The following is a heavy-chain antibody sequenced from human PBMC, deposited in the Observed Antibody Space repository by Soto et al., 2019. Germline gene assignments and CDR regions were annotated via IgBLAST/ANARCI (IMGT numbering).Heavy chain of an antibody. CDR2: IYHSGST. CDR1: GGSISSSNW. Sequence: SETLSLTCAVSGGSISSSNWWSWVRQPPGKGLEWIGEIYHSGSTNYNPSLKSRVTISVDKSKNQFSLKLSSVTAADTAVYYCATSGYLYGSGNWRSWFDPWGQGTLVTVSS. J-gene: IGHJ5*02. V-gene: IGHV4-4*02. D-gene: IGHD3-10*01. CDR3: ATSGYLYGSGNWRSWFDP.